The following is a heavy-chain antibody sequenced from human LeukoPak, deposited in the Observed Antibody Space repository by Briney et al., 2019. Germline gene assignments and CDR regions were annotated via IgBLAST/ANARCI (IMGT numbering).Heavy chain of an antibody. CDR1: GGTFSSYA. Sequence: GASVKVSCKASGGTFSSYAISWVRQAPGQGLEWMGRIIPIFGTANYAQKFQGRVTITTDESTSTAYMELSSLRSEDTAVYYCASWGEESTVDYWGQGTLVTVSS. J-gene: IGHJ4*02. CDR3: ASWGEESTVDY. D-gene: IGHD3-16*01. CDR2: IIPIFGTA. V-gene: IGHV1-69*05.